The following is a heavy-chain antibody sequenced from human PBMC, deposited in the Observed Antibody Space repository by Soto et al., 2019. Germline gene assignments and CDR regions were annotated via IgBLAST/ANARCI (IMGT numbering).Heavy chain of an antibody. V-gene: IGHV3-23*01. J-gene: IGHJ6*02. Sequence: GGSLRLSCAASGFTFSSYAMSWVRQAPGKGLEWVSAISGSGGSTYYADSVKGRFTISRDNSKNTLYLQMNSLRAEDTAVYYCAKLPSAPVLGWAIGRMDVWGQGTTVTVSS. CDR1: GFTFSSYA. D-gene: IGHD6-19*01. CDR2: ISGSGGST. CDR3: AKLPSAPVLGWAIGRMDV.